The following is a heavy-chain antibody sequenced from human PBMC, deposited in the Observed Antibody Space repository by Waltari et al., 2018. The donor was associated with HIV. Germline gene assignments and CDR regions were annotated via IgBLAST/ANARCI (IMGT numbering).Heavy chain of an antibody. Sequence: QVYLMESGGGVVQPGGSLKLSCAASGFTFSSYGMHWFRQAPGKGLEWWAVIWSDGYNKFYADSVRGRFTFSRDNSKYTLSLQMNSLRAEDTALYYCVKERGPFNGFDIWGQGTMVTVSS. V-gene: IGHV3-33*06. CDR1: GFTFSSYG. D-gene: IGHD3-16*01. CDR2: IWSDGYNK. J-gene: IGHJ3*02. CDR3: VKERGPFNGFDI.